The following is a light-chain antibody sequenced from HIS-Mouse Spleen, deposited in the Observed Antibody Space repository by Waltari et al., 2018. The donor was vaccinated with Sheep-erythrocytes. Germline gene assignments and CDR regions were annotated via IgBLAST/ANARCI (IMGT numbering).Light chain of an antibody. Sequence: QSALTQPPSASGSPGPSVTIPCTGTSSDVGGYNSVAWYQQHPGKAPKLMIYEVSKRPSGVPDRFSGSKSGNTASLTVSGLQAEDEADYYCSSYAGSNNWVFGGGTKLTVL. J-gene: IGLJ3*02. V-gene: IGLV2-8*01. CDR2: EVS. CDR3: SSYAGSNNWV. CDR1: SSDVGGYNS.